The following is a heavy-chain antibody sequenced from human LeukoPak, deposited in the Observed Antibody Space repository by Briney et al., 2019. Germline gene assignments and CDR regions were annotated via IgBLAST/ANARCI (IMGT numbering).Heavy chain of an antibody. CDR2: ISSSGGST. V-gene: IGHV3-23*01. J-gene: IGHJ6*02. CDR1: GFTFSSYD. Sequence: GGSLRLSCAASGFTFSSYDMSWVRQAPGQGLEWVSGISSSGGSTYYADSVRGRFTISRDNSKNTLYLQMNSLRAEDTAVYYCARRPYTNNHYYYAMDAWGQGTTVTVSS. D-gene: IGHD4-11*01. CDR3: ARRPYTNNHYYYAMDA.